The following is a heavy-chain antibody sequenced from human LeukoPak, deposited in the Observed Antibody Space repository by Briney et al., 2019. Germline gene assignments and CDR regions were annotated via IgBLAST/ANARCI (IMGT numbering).Heavy chain of an antibody. CDR1: NGSISTTY. CDR2: IHYSGST. V-gene: IGHV4-59*01. J-gene: IGHJ5*02. Sequence: SETLSLTCSVSNGSISTTYWSWIRQPPGKGLEWIGNIHYSGSTNYNSSLKSRVTISVDTSKHQFSLKMISATTADTAVYFCARGGWFHDRWGQGTLVTVSS. D-gene: IGHD6-19*01. CDR3: ARGGWFHDR.